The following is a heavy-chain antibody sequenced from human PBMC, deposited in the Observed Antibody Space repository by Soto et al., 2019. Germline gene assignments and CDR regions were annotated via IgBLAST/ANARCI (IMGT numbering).Heavy chain of an antibody. V-gene: IGHV3-23*01. CDR2: ISGNGDTT. J-gene: IGHJ5*02. CDR3: AMGYSYAPFDP. CDR1: GFTFSSYA. Sequence: PGGSLRLSCAASGFTFSSYAMSWVRQAPGKGLEWVSGISGNGDTTYYADSVKGRFAISRDNSKNTLYLQMNSLRAEDTAVYYCAMGYSYAPFDPWGQGSLVTVSS. D-gene: IGHD5-18*01.